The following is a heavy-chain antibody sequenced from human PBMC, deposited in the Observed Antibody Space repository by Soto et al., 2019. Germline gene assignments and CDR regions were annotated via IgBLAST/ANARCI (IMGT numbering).Heavy chain of an antibody. D-gene: IGHD2-2*01. V-gene: IGHV1-18*01. J-gene: IGHJ5*02. CDR2: ISLYSDGA. CDR3: ARVVPGAEAWFGP. CDR1: GYTFSNYG. Sequence: GASVKVSCKTSGYTFSNYGITWVRQAPGQPLEWLGWISLYSDGANYAQKFQGRVSMTTDTSTTTAYMELRSLRSDDTAVYYCARVVPGAEAWFGPWGQGTLATVSS.